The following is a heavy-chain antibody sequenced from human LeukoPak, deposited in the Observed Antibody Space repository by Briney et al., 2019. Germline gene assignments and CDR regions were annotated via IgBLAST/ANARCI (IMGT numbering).Heavy chain of an antibody. CDR3: AAAGPPYYYDSSGYYYYYGMDV. CDR1: GFTFTSSA. V-gene: IGHV1-58*02. D-gene: IGHD3-22*01. Sequence: SVKVSCKASGFTFTSSAMQWVRQARGQRLEWIGWIVVGSGNTNYAQKFQERVTITRDMSTSTAYMELSSPRSEDTAVYYCAAAGPPYYYDSSGYYYYYGMDVWGQGTTVTVSS. CDR2: IVVGSGNT. J-gene: IGHJ6*02.